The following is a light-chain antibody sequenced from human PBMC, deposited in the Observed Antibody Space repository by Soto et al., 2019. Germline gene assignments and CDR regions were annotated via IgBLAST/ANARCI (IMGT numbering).Light chain of an antibody. J-gene: IGKJ2*01. CDR1: QTISNW. CDR2: KAS. V-gene: IGKV1-5*03. Sequence: DIQMTQFPSTLSASIGDRVTITCRASQTISNWLAWYQQKPGKAPKLLIYKASSLETGVPSRFSGSGSGTEFTLTISSLQPDDCATYYCQQYTRYSAYTFGQGTRLELK. CDR3: QQYTRYSAYT.